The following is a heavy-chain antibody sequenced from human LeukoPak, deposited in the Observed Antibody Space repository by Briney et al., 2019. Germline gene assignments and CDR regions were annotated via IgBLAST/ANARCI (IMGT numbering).Heavy chain of an antibody. J-gene: IGHJ5*02. D-gene: IGHD6-13*01. V-gene: IGHV4-59*01. Sequence: SETLSLTCTVSGGSISSYYWSWIRQPPGKGLEWIGFIFYSGTTNYNPSLKSRVTISVDTSKNQFSLKLSSVTAADTAVYYCAREGTFSSPRNWFDPWGQGTLVTVSS. CDR2: IFYSGTT. CDR3: AREGTFSSPRNWFDP. CDR1: GGSISSYY.